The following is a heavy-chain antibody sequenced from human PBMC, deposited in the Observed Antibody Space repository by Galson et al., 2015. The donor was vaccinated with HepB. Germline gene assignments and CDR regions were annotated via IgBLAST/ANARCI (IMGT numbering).Heavy chain of an antibody. CDR2: ISVYTGNT. CDR3: AREERWLQSYY. Sequence: SVKVSCKASGYTFTSYGINWVRQAPGQGLEWVGWISVYTGNTIYAQKVQGRVTMTTDTSTSTAYMELRSLTSDDTAVYYCAREERWLQSYYWGQGTLVTVSS. J-gene: IGHJ4*02. V-gene: IGHV1-18*01. D-gene: IGHD5-24*01. CDR1: GYTFTSYG.